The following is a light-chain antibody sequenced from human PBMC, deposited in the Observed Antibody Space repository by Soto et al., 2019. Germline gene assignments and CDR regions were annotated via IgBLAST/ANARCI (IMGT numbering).Light chain of an antibody. CDR1: QSVSGG. V-gene: IGKV3D-15*01. CDR2: ATS. J-gene: IGKJ1*01. Sequence: EIVMTQSPATLSVSPGERATLSCRTSQSVSGGLAWYQQKPGQAPRLLIYATSTRATGIPARFSGSGSGTEFTLTISSLQSEDFAVYYCQQYNNWPPWTIGQGAKVEIK. CDR3: QQYNNWPPWT.